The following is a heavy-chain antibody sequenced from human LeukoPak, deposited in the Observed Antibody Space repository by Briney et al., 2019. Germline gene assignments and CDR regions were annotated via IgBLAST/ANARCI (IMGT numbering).Heavy chain of an antibody. D-gene: IGHD1-26*01. J-gene: IGHJ4*02. Sequence: GGSLRLSCAASGFTFSSYWMSWVRQAPGRGLEWVANIKQDGSEKYYVDSVKGRFTISRDNAKNSLYLQMNSLRADDTAVYYCAKDQAPTVGSTDFWGQGTLVTVSS. V-gene: IGHV3-7*05. CDR2: IKQDGSEK. CDR3: AKDQAPTVGSTDF. CDR1: GFTFSSYW.